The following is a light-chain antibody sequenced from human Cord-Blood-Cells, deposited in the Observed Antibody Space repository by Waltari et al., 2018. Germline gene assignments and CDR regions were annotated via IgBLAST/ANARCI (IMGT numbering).Light chain of an antibody. CDR1: SSDVGSYNL. CDR2: EGS. V-gene: IGLV2-23*01. J-gene: IGLJ2*01. CDR3: CSYAGSSTL. Sequence: QSALTQPASVSGSPGQSITISCTGTSSDVGSYNLVPWYPQHPGKAPKLMIYEGSKRPSGVSNRFSGSKSGNTASLTISGLQAEDEADYYCCSYAGSSTLFGGGTKLTVL.